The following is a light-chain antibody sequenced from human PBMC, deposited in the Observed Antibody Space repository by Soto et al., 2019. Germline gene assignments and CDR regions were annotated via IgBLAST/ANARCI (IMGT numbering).Light chain of an antibody. Sequence: QAVVTQEPSLTVSPGGTVTLTCGSSTGAVTSGHYPYWFQQKPGQAPRTLIYDTTNKHSWTPARFSGSRLGGEAALTLSGAQHEVVAEYYCLLSSSGARGVFGGGTKLTVL. J-gene: IGLJ2*01. CDR3: LLSSSGARGV. V-gene: IGLV7-46*01. CDR2: DTT. CDR1: TGAVTSGHY.